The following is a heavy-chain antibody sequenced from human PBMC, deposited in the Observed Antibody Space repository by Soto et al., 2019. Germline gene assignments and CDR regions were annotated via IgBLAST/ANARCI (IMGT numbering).Heavy chain of an antibody. V-gene: IGHV3-30-3*01. CDR3: ARGRVGSSGWSRLHVYFDY. J-gene: IGHJ4*02. Sequence: QVQLVESGGGVVQPGRSLRLSCAASGFTFSSYAMHWVRQAPGKGLEWVAVISYDGSNKYYADSVKGRFTISRDNSKNTLYLQMNSLRAEDTDVYYCARGRVGSSGWSRLHVYFDYWGQGTLVTVSS. CDR1: GFTFSSYA. CDR2: ISYDGSNK. D-gene: IGHD6-19*01.